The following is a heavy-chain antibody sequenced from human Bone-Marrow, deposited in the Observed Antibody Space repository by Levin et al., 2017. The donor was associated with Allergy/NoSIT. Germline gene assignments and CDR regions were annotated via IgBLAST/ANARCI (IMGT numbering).Heavy chain of an antibody. CDR2: VYYSGST. V-gene: IGHV4-59*01. Sequence: PSETLSLTCTVSGGSISSYYWSWIRQPPGKGLEWIGYVYYSGSTNYNPSLKSRVTISVDTSKNQFSLKLSSVTAADTAMYYCASGAGGYNDEYFGYWGQGTLVTVSS. D-gene: IGHD5-24*01. J-gene: IGHJ4*02. CDR1: GGSISSYY. CDR3: ASGAGGYNDEYFGY.